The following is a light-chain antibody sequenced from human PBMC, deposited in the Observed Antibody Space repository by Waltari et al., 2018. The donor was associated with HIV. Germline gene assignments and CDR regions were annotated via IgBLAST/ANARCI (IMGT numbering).Light chain of an antibody. Sequence: DIQVTQSPSSLSASIGDRVTITCRASQAIDHYLAWYQQKPGKVPELLIYGATTLQSGVPSRFSASQSGTDFTLTISSLQPEDVGAYYCQRYNSPPYTFGQGTRLEIK. CDR1: QAIDHY. J-gene: IGKJ2*01. CDR2: GAT. V-gene: IGKV1-27*01. CDR3: QRYNSPPYT.